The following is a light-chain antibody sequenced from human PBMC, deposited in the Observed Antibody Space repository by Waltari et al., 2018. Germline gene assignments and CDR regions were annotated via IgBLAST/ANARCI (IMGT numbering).Light chain of an antibody. CDR1: SGPGSNV. CDR3: QTGGLGTGV. Sequence: QLVLTESPSASASLGASVTLTCTLSSGPGSNVIAWHQRQPAKGPRYLMKVHSDGSHSKGAEVPDDDSGSSSGGVRYRTMSSLECEDEADSYCQTGGLGTGVFGGGTNLTVL. CDR2: VHSDGSH. V-gene: IGLV4-69*01. J-gene: IGLJ3*02.